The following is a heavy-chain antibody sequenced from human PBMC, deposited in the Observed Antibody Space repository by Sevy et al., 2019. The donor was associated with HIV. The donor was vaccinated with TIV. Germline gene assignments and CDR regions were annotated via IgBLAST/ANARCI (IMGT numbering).Heavy chain of an antibody. CDR3: RRAMDV. V-gene: IGHV3-7*01. CDR1: GFTFSSYW. CDR2: IKQDGSEK. J-gene: IGHJ6*02. Sequence: GGSLRLSCAASGFTFSSYWMHWVRQAPGKGLEWVANIKQDGSEKYYVDSVKGRFTISRDNAKNSLYLQMNSLRPEDSATSYCRRAMDVWGQGTTVTVSS.